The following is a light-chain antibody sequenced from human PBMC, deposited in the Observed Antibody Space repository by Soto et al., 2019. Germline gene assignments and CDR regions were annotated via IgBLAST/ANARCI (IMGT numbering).Light chain of an antibody. Sequence: EIVLTQSPATLSLSPGERATLSCRASQSVSRFLVWYQQKPGQPPRLLIYDASNRATGIPARFSGSGSGTDLTLTISSLEPEDFAVYYCQQRSDWPLTFGPGIKVDIK. V-gene: IGKV3-11*01. CDR2: DAS. CDR1: QSVSRF. J-gene: IGKJ3*01. CDR3: QQRSDWPLT.